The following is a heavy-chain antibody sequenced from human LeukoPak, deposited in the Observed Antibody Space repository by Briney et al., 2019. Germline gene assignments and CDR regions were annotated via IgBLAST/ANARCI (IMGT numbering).Heavy chain of an antibody. CDR1: NGSISSSSYY. Sequence: SETLSLTCIVSNGSISSSSYYRGWIRHPPGTGLEWIGTIYYSGSTYYNPSLKSRVTIPVDTSKNQSSLKLTSVTAADTAVYYCAWMNAYYYMDVWGKGTTVTVSS. J-gene: IGHJ6*03. CDR3: AWMNAYYYMDV. V-gene: IGHV4-39*01. CDR2: IYYSGST. D-gene: IGHD1-1*01.